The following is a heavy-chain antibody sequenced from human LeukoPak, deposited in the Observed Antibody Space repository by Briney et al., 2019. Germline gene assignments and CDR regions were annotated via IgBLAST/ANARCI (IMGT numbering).Heavy chain of an antibody. Sequence: ASVKVSCKASGYTFTSYGISWVRQAPGQGLEGMGGISAYNGNTNYAQKLQGRVTMTTETSPSTAYMELRSLRSDDTAVYYCARLTPRYADAFDIWGQGTMVTVSS. CDR3: ARLTPRYADAFDI. CDR1: GYTFTSYG. CDR2: ISAYNGNT. J-gene: IGHJ3*02. D-gene: IGHD3-9*01. V-gene: IGHV1-18*01.